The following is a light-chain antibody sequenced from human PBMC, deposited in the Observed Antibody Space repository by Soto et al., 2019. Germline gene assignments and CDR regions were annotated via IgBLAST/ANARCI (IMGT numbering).Light chain of an antibody. CDR1: INDVGSYNL. J-gene: IGLJ1*01. CDR3: CSYAGSSTYV. Sequence: QSALTQPASVSGSPGQSITISCTGTINDVGSYNLVSWYQQHPGKAPKVMIYEVSKRPSGVPNRFSGSKSGNTASLTISGLQAEDEADYYCCSYAGSSTYVFGTGTKVTVL. V-gene: IGLV2-23*02. CDR2: EVS.